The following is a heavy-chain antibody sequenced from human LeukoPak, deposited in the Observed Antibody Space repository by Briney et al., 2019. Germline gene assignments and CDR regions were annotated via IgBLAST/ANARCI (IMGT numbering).Heavy chain of an antibody. Sequence: ASVKVSCKASGGTFSSYAISWVRQAPGQGLEWMGRIIPIFGTANYAQKFQGRVTITTDESTSTAYMELSSLRSEDTAVYYCARAPLVVVPAAHNWFYPWGQGTLVTVSS. D-gene: IGHD2-2*01. J-gene: IGHJ5*02. CDR1: GGTFSSYA. CDR2: IIPIFGTA. CDR3: ARAPLVVVPAAHNWFYP. V-gene: IGHV1-69*05.